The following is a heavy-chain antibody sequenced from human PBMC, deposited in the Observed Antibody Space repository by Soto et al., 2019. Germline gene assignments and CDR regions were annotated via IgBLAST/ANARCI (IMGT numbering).Heavy chain of an antibody. CDR2: ISHSGST. Sequence: SETLSLTCAVYGGSFSGYYWSWIRQPPGKGLEWIGEISHSGSTNYNPSLKSRVTISVDTSKNQFSLKLSSVTAADTAVYYCARGLVTMVRGVIITDWFDPWGQGTLVTVSS. CDR1: GGSFSGYY. J-gene: IGHJ5*02. D-gene: IGHD3-10*01. CDR3: ARGLVTMVRGVIITDWFDP. V-gene: IGHV4-34*01.